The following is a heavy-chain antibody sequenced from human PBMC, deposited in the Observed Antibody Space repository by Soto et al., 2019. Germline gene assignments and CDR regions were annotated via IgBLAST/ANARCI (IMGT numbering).Heavy chain of an antibody. Sequence: SETLSLTCAVYGGSFSGYYWSWIRQPPGKGLEWIGEINHSGSTNYNPSLKSRVTISVDTSKNQFSLKLSSVTAADTAVYYCARGLGGSYYYYYYGMDVWGQGTTVTV. J-gene: IGHJ6*02. CDR3: ARGLGGSYYYYYYGMDV. D-gene: IGHD1-26*01. CDR1: GGSFSGYY. CDR2: INHSGST. V-gene: IGHV4-34*01.